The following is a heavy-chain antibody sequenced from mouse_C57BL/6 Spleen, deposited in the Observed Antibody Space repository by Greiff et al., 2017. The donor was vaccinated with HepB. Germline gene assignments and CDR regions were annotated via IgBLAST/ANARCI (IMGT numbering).Heavy chain of an antibody. Sequence: VQLQESGAELARPGASVKLSCKASGYTFTSYGISWVKQRTGQGLEWIGEIYPRSGNTYYNEKFKGKATLTADKSSSTAYMELRSLTSEDSAVYFCARFITTVVGGTYWYFDVWGTGTTVTVSS. CDR1: GYTFTSYG. V-gene: IGHV1-81*01. J-gene: IGHJ1*03. CDR3: ARFITTVVGGTYWYFDV. CDR2: IYPRSGNT. D-gene: IGHD1-1*01.